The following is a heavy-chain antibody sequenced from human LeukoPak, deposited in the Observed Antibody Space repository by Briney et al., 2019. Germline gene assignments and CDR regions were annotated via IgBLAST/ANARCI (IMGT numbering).Heavy chain of an antibody. CDR3: ARGRKTYGGKPHWYFDL. D-gene: IGHD4-23*01. CDR2: IYYSGST. J-gene: IGHJ2*01. Sequence: PSETLSLTCTVSGGSIGSGDYYWSWIRQPPGKGLEWIGYIYYSGSTYYNPSLKSRVTISVDTSKNQFSLKLSSVTAADTAVYYCARGRKTYGGKPHWYFDLWGRGTLVTVSS. CDR1: GGSIGSGDYY. V-gene: IGHV4-30-4*08.